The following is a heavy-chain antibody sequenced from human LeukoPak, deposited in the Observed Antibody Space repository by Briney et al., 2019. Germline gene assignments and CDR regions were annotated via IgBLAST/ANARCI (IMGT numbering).Heavy chain of an antibody. Sequence: SETLSLTCTVSGGSISSYYWSWIRQPPGKGLEWIGYIYYSGSTSYNPSLKSRVTISVDTSKNQFSLKLSSVTAADTAVYYCACGNWFDPWGQGTLVTVSS. J-gene: IGHJ5*02. CDR2: IYYSGST. V-gene: IGHV4-59*01. CDR3: ACGNWFDP. CDR1: GGSISSYY.